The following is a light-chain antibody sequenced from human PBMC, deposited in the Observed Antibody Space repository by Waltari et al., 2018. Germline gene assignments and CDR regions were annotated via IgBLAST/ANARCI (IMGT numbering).Light chain of an antibody. Sequence: EIVMTQSPATLSVSPGEGATLSCRASQNVASNLAWYQEKSGQAHRLLIYGASTRATGSPARFSGSGSWTEFALTISSLQSEESAVYYCQHYNNLPLTFGGGTKVEI. CDR2: GAS. V-gene: IGKV3-15*01. J-gene: IGKJ4*01. CDR3: QHYNNLPLT. CDR1: QNVASN.